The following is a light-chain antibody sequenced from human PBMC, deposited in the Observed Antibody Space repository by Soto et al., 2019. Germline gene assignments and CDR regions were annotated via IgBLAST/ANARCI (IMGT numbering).Light chain of an antibody. J-gene: IGKJ4*02. V-gene: IGKV1-5*01. Sequence: GSVGDRITLTCRASEIISKWLAWYQQKPGKAPELLISDASNLESGVPSRFSCSGSGTDFTLTSGILKPDDTASYYSRQYANLPGTIAGGTKVDIK. CDR3: RQYANLPGT. CDR1: EIISKW. CDR2: DAS.